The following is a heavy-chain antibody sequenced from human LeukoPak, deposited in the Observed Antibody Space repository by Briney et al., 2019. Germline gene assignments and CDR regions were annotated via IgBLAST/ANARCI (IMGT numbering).Heavy chain of an antibody. Sequence: GGSLRLSCAASGFTFSSYWMHWVRQTPGKGLVWVSRINGAGSSISYADSVKGRVTISRDNAKNTLYLQMNNLRAEDTAAYYCARGGDYKNDYWGQGTLVTVSS. V-gene: IGHV3-74*01. D-gene: IGHD4-17*01. J-gene: IGHJ4*02. CDR2: INGAGSSI. CDR3: ARGGDYKNDY. CDR1: GFTFSSYW.